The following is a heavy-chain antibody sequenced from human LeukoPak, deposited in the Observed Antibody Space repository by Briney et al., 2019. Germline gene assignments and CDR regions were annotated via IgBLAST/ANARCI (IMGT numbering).Heavy chain of an antibody. CDR2: ISYDGSNK. V-gene: IGHV3-30*03. D-gene: IGHD1-26*01. Sequence: GGSLRLSCAASGFTFSSYGMHWVRQAPGKGLDWVAVISYDGSNKYYADSVKGRFTISRDNSKNTLFLQMNSLRAEDTAVYYCARARIVGAEYYYFDYWGQGTLVTVSS. CDR1: GFTFSSYG. J-gene: IGHJ4*02. CDR3: ARARIVGAEYYYFDY.